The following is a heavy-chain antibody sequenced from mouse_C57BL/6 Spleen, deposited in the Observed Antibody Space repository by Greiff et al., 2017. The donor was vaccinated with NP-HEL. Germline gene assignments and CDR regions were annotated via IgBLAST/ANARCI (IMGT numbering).Heavy chain of an antibody. CDR3: TRWDDGYYPWFAY. V-gene: IGHV1-15*01. Sequence: VQLQQSGAELVRPGASVTLSCKASGYTFTDYEMHWVKQTPVHGLEWIGAIDPETGGTAYNQKFKGKAILTADKSSSTAYMELRSLTSEDSAVYYCTRWDDGYYPWFAYWGQGTLVTVSA. CDR1: GYTFTDYE. J-gene: IGHJ3*01. D-gene: IGHD2-3*01. CDR2: IDPETGGT.